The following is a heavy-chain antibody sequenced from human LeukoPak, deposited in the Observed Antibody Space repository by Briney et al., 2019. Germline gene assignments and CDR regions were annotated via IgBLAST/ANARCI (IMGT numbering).Heavy chain of an antibody. D-gene: IGHD4-17*01. V-gene: IGHV4-39*07. J-gene: IGHJ6*03. CDR2: IHYSGST. CDR3: ARDNYGDYFAYYYMDV. CDR1: GGSISSTSHY. Sequence: PSETLSLTCTVSGGSISSTSHYWGWIRQPPGKGLEWIGSIHYSGSTYYNPSLRSRVTISVDTSKNQFSLKLSSMTAADTATYYCARDNYGDYFAYYYMDVWGKGTTVTVSS.